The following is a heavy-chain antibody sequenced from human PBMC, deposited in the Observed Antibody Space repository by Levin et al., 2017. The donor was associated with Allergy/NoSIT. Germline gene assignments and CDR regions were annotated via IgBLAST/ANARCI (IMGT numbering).Heavy chain of an antibody. CDR2: IWHDGSRT. CDR1: GFTFSGYG. V-gene: IGHV3-33*01. CDR3: ARDLAIAAAAD. D-gene: IGHD6-13*01. J-gene: IGHJ4*02. Sequence: GGSLRLSCAASGFTFSGYGFHWVRQAPGKGLEWVAAIWHDGSRTLYADSVKGRFSISRDDSKSTLFLQMNSLRVEDTAVYYCARDLAIAAAADWGQGTLVTVSS.